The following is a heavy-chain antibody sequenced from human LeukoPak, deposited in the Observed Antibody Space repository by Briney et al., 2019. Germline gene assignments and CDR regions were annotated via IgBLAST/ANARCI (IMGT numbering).Heavy chain of an antibody. J-gene: IGHJ4*02. CDR2: IYYSGST. V-gene: IGHV4-59*01. D-gene: IGHD6-6*01. CDR1: GGSISSYY. Sequence: KPSETLSLXCTVSGGSISSYYWSWIRQPPGKGLEWIGYIYYSGSTNYNPSLKSRVTISVDTSKNQFSLKLSSVTAADTAVYYCAREGEQLDYWGQGTLVTVSS. CDR3: AREGEQLDY.